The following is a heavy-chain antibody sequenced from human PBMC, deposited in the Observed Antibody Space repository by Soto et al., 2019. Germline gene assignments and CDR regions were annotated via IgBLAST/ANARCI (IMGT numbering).Heavy chain of an antibody. Sequence: GGSLRLSCAASGFTFSSYSMNWVRQAPGKGLEWVSSISSSSSYIYYTDSVKGRFPISRDNAKNSLYLQMNSLRAEDTAVYYCARDLGAHYGSGSYWFDYWGQGTLVTVSS. D-gene: IGHD3-10*01. V-gene: IGHV3-21*01. J-gene: IGHJ4*02. CDR3: ARDLGAHYGSGSYWFDY. CDR2: ISSSSSYI. CDR1: GFTFSSYS.